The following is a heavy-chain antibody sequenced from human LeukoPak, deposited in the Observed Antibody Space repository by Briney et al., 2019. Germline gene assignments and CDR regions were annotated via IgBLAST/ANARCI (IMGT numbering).Heavy chain of an antibody. CDR3: ARDRGYSYGSALYYFDY. V-gene: IGHV1-46*01. J-gene: IGHJ4*02. CDR1: GYTFTNYY. CDR2: VNPSGGST. D-gene: IGHD5-18*01. Sequence: ASVTVSCKASGYTFTNYYIHWVRQAPGQGLEWMGIVNPSGGSTLYAQKFQGRVTMTRDASTSTVYMDLSSLRSDDTAVYYCARDRGYSYGSALYYFDYWGQGTLVTASS.